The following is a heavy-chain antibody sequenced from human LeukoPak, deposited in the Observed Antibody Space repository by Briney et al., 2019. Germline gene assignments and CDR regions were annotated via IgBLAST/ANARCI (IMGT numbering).Heavy chain of an antibody. J-gene: IGHJ6*02. CDR1: GFTFSSYS. CDR2: ITTTFYT. D-gene: IGHD1-26*01. CDR3: ARQGGL. Sequence: GGSLRLSCAASGFTFSSYSFNWVRQVPGKGLEWVSSITTTFYTYYTDSVKGRFTISRDNAKNSLYLQMNSLRAEDTAVYYCARQGGLWGQGTTVIVSS. V-gene: IGHV3-21*01.